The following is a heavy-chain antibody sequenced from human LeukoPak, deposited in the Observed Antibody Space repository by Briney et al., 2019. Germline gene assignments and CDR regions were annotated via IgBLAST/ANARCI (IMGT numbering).Heavy chain of an antibody. Sequence: GASVKVSCKASGFTFTSSAMQWVRQARGQRLEWIGWIVVGSGNTNYAQKFQERVTITRDTSTSKASLELSTLRSDDTAVYYCAADPNFWSGYYEETQFDPWGQGTLVTVSS. J-gene: IGHJ5*02. D-gene: IGHD3-3*01. V-gene: IGHV1-58*02. CDR2: IVVGSGNT. CDR1: GFTFTSSA. CDR3: AADPNFWSGYYEETQFDP.